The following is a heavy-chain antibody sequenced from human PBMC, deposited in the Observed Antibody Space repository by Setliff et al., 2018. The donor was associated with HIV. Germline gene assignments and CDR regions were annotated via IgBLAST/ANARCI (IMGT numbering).Heavy chain of an antibody. Sequence: PSETLSLTCTVFGASITSHYWSWIRQSPGRELEWIGYIYSTGRTNYNPSLQSRVSISMDASKNKFSLKVTSVTSADTAVYYCAKGAGFYGDYTFDYWGQGNLVTVS. CDR1: GASITSHY. V-gene: IGHV4-59*11. CDR2: IYSTGRT. J-gene: IGHJ4*02. CDR3: AKGAGFYGDYTFDY. D-gene: IGHD4-17*01.